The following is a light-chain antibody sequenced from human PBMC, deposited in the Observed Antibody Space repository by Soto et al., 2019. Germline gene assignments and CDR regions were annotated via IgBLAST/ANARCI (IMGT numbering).Light chain of an antibody. J-gene: IGKJ3*01. CDR2: KAS. CDR3: QQYNGFLFT. Sequence: DIHVTQSPSTLSASVGDIVTITCRATQTINNWLAWYQQKPGKAPKLLVYKASSLESGVPSRFSGRGSGTEFTLTISSLQPDDFGTYCCQQYNGFLFTFGPGTTVDIK. CDR1: QTINNW. V-gene: IGKV1-5*03.